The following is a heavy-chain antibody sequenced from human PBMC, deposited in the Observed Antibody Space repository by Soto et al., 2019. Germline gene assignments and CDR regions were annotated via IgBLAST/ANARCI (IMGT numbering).Heavy chain of an antibody. CDR3: ARDGYCSGGSCFDY. V-gene: IGHV3-21*01. D-gene: IGHD2-15*01. CDR2: ISSSSSYI. Sequence: GGSLRLSCAASGFTFSSYSMNWVRQAPGKGLEWVSSISSSSSYIYYADSVKGRFTISRDNAKNSLYLQMNSLRAEDTAVYYCARDGYCSGGSCFDYWGQGTLVTVSS. CDR1: GFTFSSYS. J-gene: IGHJ4*02.